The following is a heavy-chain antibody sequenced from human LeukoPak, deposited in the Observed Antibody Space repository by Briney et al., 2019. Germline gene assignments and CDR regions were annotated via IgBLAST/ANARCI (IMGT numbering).Heavy chain of an antibody. Sequence: PSETLSLTCAVYGGSFSGYYWSWTRQPPGKGLEWIGEINHSGSTNYNPSLKSRVTISVDTSKNQFSLKLSSVTAADTAVYYCARADCSSTSCYTPAEYFQHWGQGTLVTVSS. J-gene: IGHJ1*01. CDR2: INHSGST. D-gene: IGHD2-2*02. CDR3: ARADCSSTSCYTPAEYFQH. CDR1: GGSFSGYY. V-gene: IGHV4-34*01.